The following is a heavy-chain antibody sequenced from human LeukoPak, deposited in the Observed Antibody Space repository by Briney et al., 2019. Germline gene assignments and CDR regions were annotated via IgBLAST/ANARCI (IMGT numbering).Heavy chain of an antibody. Sequence: SQTLSLTCAISGDSVPNNSAAWHWIRQSPSRGLEWLGRTYYRSKWYNDYAVSVKSRLTINPDTSKNQFSLQLNSVTPEDTAVYYCVRQFTSSWFDYWGQGTLVTVSS. CDR2: TYYRSKWYN. V-gene: IGHV6-1*01. CDR3: VRQFTSSWFDY. J-gene: IGHJ4*02. D-gene: IGHD6-13*01. CDR1: GDSVPNNSAA.